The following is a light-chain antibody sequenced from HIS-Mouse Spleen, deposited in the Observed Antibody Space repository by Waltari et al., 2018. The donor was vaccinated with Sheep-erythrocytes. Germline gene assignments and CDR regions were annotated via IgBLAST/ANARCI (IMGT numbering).Light chain of an antibody. CDR3: CSYAGSSTPWV. CDR1: SSDVGSYNL. Sequence: QSALTQPASVSGSPGQSITISCTGTSSDVGSYNLVSWYQQHPGKAPKLMIYGGSKRPSGVSNRFSGSTSGNTASLTISGLQAEDEADYYCCSYAGSSTPWVFGGGTKLTVL. J-gene: IGLJ3*02. V-gene: IGLV2-23*01. CDR2: GGS.